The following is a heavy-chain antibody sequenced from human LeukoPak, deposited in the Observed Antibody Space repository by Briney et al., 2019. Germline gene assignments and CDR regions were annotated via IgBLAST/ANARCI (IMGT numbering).Heavy chain of an antibody. D-gene: IGHD5-12*01. CDR3: AREESQGGYDPVYFDL. CDR1: GGSISSYY. CDR2: IYYSGST. V-gene: IGHV4-59*01. Sequence: PSETLSLTCTVSGGSISSYYWSWLRQPPGKGLEWIGYIYYSGSTNYNPSLKSRVTISVDTSKNQFSLKLSSVTAADTAVYYCAREESQGGYDPVYFDLWGRGTLVTVSS. J-gene: IGHJ2*01.